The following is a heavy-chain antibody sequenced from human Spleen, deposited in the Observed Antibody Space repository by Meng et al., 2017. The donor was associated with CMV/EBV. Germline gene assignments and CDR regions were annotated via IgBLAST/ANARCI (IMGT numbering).Heavy chain of an antibody. CDR1: RSIFSRYA. CDR3: ARAGLGYCSSTSCYTPYYYYYGMDV. V-gene: IGHV3-30*04. J-gene: IGHJ6*02. CDR2: IAYDGRNK. Sequence: GESLKISCVASRSIFSRYAMHWVRQAPGKGLEWVAGIAYDGRNKYYADSVRGRFTISRDNSKNTLYLQMNSLRAEDTAVYYCARAGLGYCSSTSCYTPYYYYYGMDVWGQGTTVTVSS. D-gene: IGHD2-2*02.